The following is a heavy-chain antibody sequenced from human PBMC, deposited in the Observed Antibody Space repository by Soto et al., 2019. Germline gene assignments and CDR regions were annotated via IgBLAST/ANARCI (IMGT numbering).Heavy chain of an antibody. D-gene: IGHD2-15*01. V-gene: IGHV3-64D*08. CDR1: GFTFSSYA. CDR2: ISSNGGSI. J-gene: IGHJ4*02. CDR3: VKDRFGGTSGYFDS. Sequence: EVQVVEAGGGLVQPGGSLRLSCSASGFTFSSYALHWVRQAPGKGLEYVSGISSNGGSIFYADSVKGRFTISRDNSMNTLYLQMTGLRVDDTAVYSCVKDRFGGTSGYFDSWGQGTLVTVSS.